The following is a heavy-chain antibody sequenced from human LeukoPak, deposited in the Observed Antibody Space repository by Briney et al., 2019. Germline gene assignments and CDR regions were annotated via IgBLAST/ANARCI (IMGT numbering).Heavy chain of an antibody. Sequence: SETLSLTCTVFGGSISSYYWSWIRQPAGKGLEWIGRIYTSGSTNYNPSLKSRVTMSVDTSKNQFSLKLSSVTAADTAVYYCARDWYSSGYNLGGWFDPWGQGTLVTVSS. CDR3: ARDWYSSGYNLGGWFDP. CDR1: GGSISSYY. V-gene: IGHV4-4*07. CDR2: IYTSGST. J-gene: IGHJ5*01. D-gene: IGHD6-19*01.